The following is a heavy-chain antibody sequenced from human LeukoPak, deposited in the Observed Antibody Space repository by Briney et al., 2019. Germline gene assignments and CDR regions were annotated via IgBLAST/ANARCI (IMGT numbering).Heavy chain of an antibody. CDR1: GGSMRSSNFY. Sequence: SETLSLTCTVSGGSMRSSNFYWGWIRQPPGKGLEWIGNINYSGSTYYNPSVKSRVTLSVDVSKNRFSLNLTSVTAADTALYFCARTHFDSLGWFNPWGQGIQVIVSS. J-gene: IGHJ5*02. V-gene: IGHV4-39*07. D-gene: IGHD3-9*01. CDR3: ARTHFDSLGWFNP. CDR2: INYSGST.